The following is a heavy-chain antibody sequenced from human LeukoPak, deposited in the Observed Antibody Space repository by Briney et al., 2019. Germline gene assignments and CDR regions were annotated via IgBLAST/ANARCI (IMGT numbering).Heavy chain of an antibody. J-gene: IGHJ4*02. V-gene: IGHV3-23*01. D-gene: IGHD6-13*01. CDR2: ISGSGGST. CDR1: GFTFSSYA. CDR3: AKGIIAAGGDY. Sequence: GGSLRLSCEASGFTFSSYAMSWVRQAPGKGLEWVSGISGSGGSTYYADSVKGRFTISRDNSKNTLYLQMNSLRAEDTAVYYCAKGIIAAGGDYWGQGTLVTVSS.